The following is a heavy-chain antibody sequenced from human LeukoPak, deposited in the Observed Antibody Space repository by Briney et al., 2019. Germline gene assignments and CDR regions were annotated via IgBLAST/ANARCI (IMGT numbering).Heavy chain of an antibody. CDR3: ARCYGSGLFFDY. J-gene: IGHJ4*02. D-gene: IGHD3-10*01. Sequence: SVKVSCKASGGTFSSYAISWVRQAPGQGLEWMGGIIPIFGTANYAQKFQCRVTITADESTSTAYMELSSLRSEDTAVYYCARCYGSGLFFDYWGQGTLVTVSS. CDR2: IIPIFGTA. CDR1: GGTFSSYA. V-gene: IGHV1-69*13.